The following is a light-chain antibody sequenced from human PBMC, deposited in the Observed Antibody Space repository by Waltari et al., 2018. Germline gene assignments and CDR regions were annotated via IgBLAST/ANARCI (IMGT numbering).Light chain of an antibody. CDR3: QQSFSAPYT. V-gene: IGKV1-39*01. CDR2: SAS. Sequence: DIQLTQSPSSLPASAGDRVTITCRTSQDISTFLNWYQQRPKAAPRLLIASASGLQTGVPSRFSASGSGTQFSLTIHDLQPDDFATYFCQQSFSAPYTFGRGT. CDR1: QDISTF. J-gene: IGKJ2*01.